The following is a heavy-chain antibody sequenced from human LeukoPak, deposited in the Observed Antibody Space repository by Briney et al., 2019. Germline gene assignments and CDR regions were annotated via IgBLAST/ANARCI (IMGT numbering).Heavy chain of an antibody. D-gene: IGHD3-16*01. CDR1: GYTFTSYG. Sequence: ASVKVSCKASGYTFTSYGISWVRQAPGQGLEWMGWISAYNGNTNYAQKLQGRVTMTTDTSTSTAYMELRSLRSDDTAVYYCARVRSPGGVCYGMDVWGKGTTVTVSS. CDR2: ISAYNGNT. J-gene: IGHJ6*04. V-gene: IGHV1-18*04. CDR3: ARVRSPGGVCYGMDV.